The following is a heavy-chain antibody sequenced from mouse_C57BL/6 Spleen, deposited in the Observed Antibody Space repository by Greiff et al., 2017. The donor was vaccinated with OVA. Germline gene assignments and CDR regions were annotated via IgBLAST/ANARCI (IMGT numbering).Heavy chain of an antibody. CDR1: GFTFSDYY. J-gene: IGHJ2*01. CDR3: ARGRDYGNFDY. Sequence: EVQVVESEGGLVQPGSSMKLSCTASGFTFSDYYMAWVRQVPEKGLEWVANINYDGSSTYYLDSLKSRFIISRDNAKNILYLQMSSLKSEDTATYYCARGRDYGNFDYWGQGTTLTVSS. CDR2: INYDGSST. V-gene: IGHV5-16*01. D-gene: IGHD2-1*01.